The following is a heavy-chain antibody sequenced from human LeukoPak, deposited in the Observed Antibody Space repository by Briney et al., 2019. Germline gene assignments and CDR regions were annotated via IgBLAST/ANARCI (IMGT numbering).Heavy chain of an antibody. J-gene: IGHJ4*02. V-gene: IGHV3-7*03. CDR3: AKASLNMITFGGVADY. Sequence: PGGSLRLSCAASGFTFSSYWMSWVRQAPGKGLEWVANIKQDGSEKYYVDSVKGRFTISRDNSKNTLYLQMNSLRAEDTAVYYCAKASLNMITFGGVADYWGQGTLVTVSS. CDR1: GFTFSSYW. CDR2: IKQDGSEK. D-gene: IGHD3-16*01.